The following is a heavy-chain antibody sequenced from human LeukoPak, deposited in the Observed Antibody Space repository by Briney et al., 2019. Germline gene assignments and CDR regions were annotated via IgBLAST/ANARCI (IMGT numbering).Heavy chain of an antibody. CDR2: ISSSSSTI. V-gene: IGHV3-48*01. CDR3: ARDLIRVFDY. D-gene: IGHD3-10*01. J-gene: IGHJ4*02. CDR1: GFTFSSYS. Sequence: PGGSLRLSCAASGFTFSSYSMNWVRQAPGKGLEWVSYISSSSSTIYYADSVKGRLTISRDNAKNSLYLQMSSLRAEDTAVYYCARDLIRVFDYWGQGTLVTVSS.